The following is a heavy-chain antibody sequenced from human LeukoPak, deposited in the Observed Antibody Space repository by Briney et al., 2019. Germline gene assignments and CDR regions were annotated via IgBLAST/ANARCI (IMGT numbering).Heavy chain of an antibody. J-gene: IGHJ4*02. CDR2: IYHSGST. Sequence: PSGTLSLTCAVSGGSISSSDWWSWVRQPPGKGLEWIGEIYHSGSTNYNPSLKSRVTISVDKSKNQFSLKLSSVTAADTAVYYCARAKIDPGWGVTHPKFDYWGQGTLVTVSS. D-gene: IGHD3-10*01. CDR3: ARAKIDPGWGVTHPKFDY. CDR1: GGSISSSDW. V-gene: IGHV4-4*02.